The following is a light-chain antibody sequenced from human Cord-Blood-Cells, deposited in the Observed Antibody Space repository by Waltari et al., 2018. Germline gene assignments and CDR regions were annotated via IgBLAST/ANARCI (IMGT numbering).Light chain of an antibody. CDR3: QQYYNLPIT. Sequence: DIQMTQSPSSLSASVGDRVTITCQASQDISNYLNWYQQKPGKAPKRLIYDASNLETVVPSRFSGSGSGTDFTFTISSLQPEDIATYDCQQYYNLPITFGQGTRLEIK. CDR1: QDISNY. CDR2: DAS. J-gene: IGKJ5*01. V-gene: IGKV1-33*01.